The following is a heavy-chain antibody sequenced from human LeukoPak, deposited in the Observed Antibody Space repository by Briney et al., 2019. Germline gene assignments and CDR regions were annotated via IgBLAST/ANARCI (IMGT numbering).Heavy chain of an antibody. V-gene: IGHV3-53*01. D-gene: IGHD3-16*01. CDR1: GFTVSSNY. Sequence: PGGSLRLSCAASGFTVSSNYMSWVRQAPGKGLEWVSVIYSGGSTYYADSVKGRFTISRDNSKNTLYLQMNSLRAEDTAVYYCARVRGGNYLDYWGQGTLVTVSS. CDR3: ARVRGGNYLDY. CDR2: IYSGGST. J-gene: IGHJ4*02.